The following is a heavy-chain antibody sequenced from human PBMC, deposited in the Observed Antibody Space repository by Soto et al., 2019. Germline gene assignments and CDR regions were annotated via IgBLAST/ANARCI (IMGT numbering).Heavy chain of an antibody. CDR1: GYTFTSYY. Sequence: ASVKVSCKASGYTFTSYYMYWVRQAPGQGLEWMGIINPSGGSTTYAQKFQGRVTMTRDTSTSTVYMELSRLRSDDTAVYYCARVGLSSGWYSGTNWGQGTQVTVAS. J-gene: IGHJ4*02. D-gene: IGHD6-19*01. CDR3: ARVGLSSGWYSGTN. CDR2: INPSGGST. V-gene: IGHV1-46*01.